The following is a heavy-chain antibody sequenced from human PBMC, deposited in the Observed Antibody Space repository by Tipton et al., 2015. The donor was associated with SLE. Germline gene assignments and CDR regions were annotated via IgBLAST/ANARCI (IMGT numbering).Heavy chain of an antibody. V-gene: IGHV5-10-1*01. Sequence: SPSFQGHVTISADKSISTAYLQWSSLKASDTAMYYCARHHDPFEDGMDVWGQGTTVTVSS. D-gene: IGHD3-9*01. CDR3: ARHHDPFEDGMDV. J-gene: IGHJ6*02.